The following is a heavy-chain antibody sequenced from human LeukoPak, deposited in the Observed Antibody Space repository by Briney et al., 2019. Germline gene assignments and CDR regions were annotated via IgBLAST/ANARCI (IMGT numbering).Heavy chain of an antibody. CDR2: IYHSGST. J-gene: IGHJ4*02. Sequence: PSETLSLTCTVSGYSISSGYYWGWIRQPPGKGLEWIGSIYHSGSTYYNPSLKSRVTISVDTSKNQFSLKLSSVTAADTAVYYCARLEAAAGPQGDYFDYWGQGTLVTVSS. CDR3: ARLEAAAGPQGDYFDY. CDR1: GYSISSGYY. V-gene: IGHV4-38-2*02. D-gene: IGHD6-13*01.